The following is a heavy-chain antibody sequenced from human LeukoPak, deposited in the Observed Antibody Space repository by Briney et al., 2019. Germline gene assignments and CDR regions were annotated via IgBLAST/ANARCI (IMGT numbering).Heavy chain of an antibody. Sequence: PGGSLRLSCAASGFTSSSHAMSWVRQAPGKGLEWVSSISGSGDRTYYADSVKGRLTISRDNSKKTVYVQVNSLRADDTAVYYCVRMVIVATNYFDLWGQGTLVTVSS. CDR1: GFTSSSHA. V-gene: IGHV3-23*01. J-gene: IGHJ4*02. D-gene: IGHD2-8*01. CDR2: ISGSGDRT. CDR3: VRMVIVATNYFDL.